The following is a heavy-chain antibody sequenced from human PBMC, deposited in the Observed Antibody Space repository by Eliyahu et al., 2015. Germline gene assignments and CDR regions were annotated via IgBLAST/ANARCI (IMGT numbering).Heavy chain of an antibody. D-gene: IGHD2-21*01. V-gene: IGHV3-7*01. CDR2: ISPDGSEK. CDR3: LVGHYFGS. J-gene: IGHJ4*02. Sequence: EVQRVESGGGVVQPGGSLRLSCGXSAFTFSTFWLNWVRHTPGKGLECVANISPDGSEKYYVDSVKGRFTISRDNAKNLFFLQMNNLRVEDTGVYYCLVGHYFGSWGQGALVTVSS. CDR1: AFTFSTFW.